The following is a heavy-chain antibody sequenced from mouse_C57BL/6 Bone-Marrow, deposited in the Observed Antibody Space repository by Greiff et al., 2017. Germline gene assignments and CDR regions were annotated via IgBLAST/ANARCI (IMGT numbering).Heavy chain of an antibody. Sequence: EVQLQQSGPELVKPGASVKISCKASGYSFTDYNMNWVKQSNGKSLEWIGVINPNYGTTSYNQKFKGKATLTVDKSSRTAYMQLNSLTTEDSAVYYWARSGGAWFAYWGQGTLVTVSA. CDR2: INPNYGTT. CDR1: GYSFTDYN. J-gene: IGHJ3*01. D-gene: IGHD1-3*01. V-gene: IGHV1-39*01. CDR3: ARSGGAWFAY.